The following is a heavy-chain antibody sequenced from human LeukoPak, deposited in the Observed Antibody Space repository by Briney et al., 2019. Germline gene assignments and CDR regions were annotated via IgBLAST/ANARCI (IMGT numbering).Heavy chain of an antibody. J-gene: IGHJ4*02. V-gene: IGHV3-48*04. D-gene: IGHD3-16*01. CDR2: ISASGVPI. Sequence: GGSLRLSCAASGFTFSTYWMNWVRQAPGKGLEWVSYISASGVPIYYADSVKGRFTISRDNAKNSLYLQMNSLRAEDTAVYYCGRKKGSVWFFDYGGKGPLATVSS. CDR1: GFTFSTYW. CDR3: GRKKGSVWFFDY.